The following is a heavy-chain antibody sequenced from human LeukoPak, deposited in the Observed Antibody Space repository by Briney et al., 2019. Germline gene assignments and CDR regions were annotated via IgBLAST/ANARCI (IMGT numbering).Heavy chain of an antibody. Sequence: GGSLRLSCAASGFSVSNYYMSWVRQAPGKGLEWVSVIYSGGNTYYTDSVKGRFTISRDYPKNTVFLQMGSLRGEDTAVYYCARCYYDGSGFYYYFDYWGQGTLVTVSS. D-gene: IGHD3-22*01. J-gene: IGHJ4*02. CDR1: GFSVSNYY. CDR2: IYSGGNT. CDR3: ARCYYDGSGFYYYFDY. V-gene: IGHV3-53*01.